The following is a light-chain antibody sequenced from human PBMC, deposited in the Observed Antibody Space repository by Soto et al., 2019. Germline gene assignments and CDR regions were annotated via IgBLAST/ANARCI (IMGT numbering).Light chain of an antibody. CDR2: EGS. J-gene: IGLJ2*01. Sequence: QSALTQPASVSGSPGQSITIPCTGTSSDVGSYNLVSWYQQHPGKAPKFLIYEGSKRPSGVSSRFSGSTSGYTASLTISGLQAEDEAHYYCCSYASSTPLVFGGGTKLTVL. CDR1: SSDVGSYNL. CDR3: CSYASSTPLV. V-gene: IGLV2-23*01.